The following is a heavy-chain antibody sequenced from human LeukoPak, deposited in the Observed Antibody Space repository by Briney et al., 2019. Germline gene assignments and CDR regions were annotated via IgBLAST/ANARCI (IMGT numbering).Heavy chain of an antibody. J-gene: IGHJ4*02. CDR1: GFIFSTYT. CDR3: ARVGARQILEY. D-gene: IGHD4-17*01. CDR2: IKQDGGEK. V-gene: IGHV3-7*01. Sequence: PGGSLRLSCAASGFIFSTYTMSWVRQAPGKGLEWVANIKQDGGEKYYLDSVKGRFTVSRDNAKNSLYLQMNSLRAEDTAVYYCARVGARQILEYWGQGTLVTVSS.